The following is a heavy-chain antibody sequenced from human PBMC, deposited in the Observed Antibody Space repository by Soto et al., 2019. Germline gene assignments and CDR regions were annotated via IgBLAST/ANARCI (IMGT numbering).Heavy chain of an antibody. CDR2: TYYRSKWYS. CDR1: GDSVSSNSAA. CDR3: ARCPSHLDP. J-gene: IGHJ5*02. Sequence: SQTLSLTCAISGDSVSSNSAAWNWTRQSPARGLEWLGRTYYRSKWYSYYAPSVRSQITVQPDTSKNQFSLQLKSVTPDNTAVYYCARCPSHLDPWGQGVLVTVSS. V-gene: IGHV6-1*01.